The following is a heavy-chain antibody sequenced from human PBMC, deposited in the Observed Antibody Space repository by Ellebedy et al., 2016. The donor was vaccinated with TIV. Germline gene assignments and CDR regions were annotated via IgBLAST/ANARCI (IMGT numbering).Heavy chain of an antibody. CDR3: ARSETRDYYDSNYAFDI. CDR2: IIPISGTT. Sequence: AASVKVSCKASGGTFGTYDINWVRQAPGQGLEWMGGIIPISGTTNYAQKFQGRVTITADESTSTAYMELSSLRSEATAVYYCARSETRDYYDSNYAFDIWGQGTMVTVSS. CDR1: GGTFGTYD. V-gene: IGHV1-69*13. D-gene: IGHD3-22*01. J-gene: IGHJ3*02.